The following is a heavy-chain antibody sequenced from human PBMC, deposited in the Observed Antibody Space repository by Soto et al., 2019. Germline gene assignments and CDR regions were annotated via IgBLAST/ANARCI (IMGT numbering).Heavy chain of an antibody. D-gene: IGHD6-13*01. CDR1: GFTFSTCV. CDR3: AKGQISDRWYAED. V-gene: IGHV3-23*01. Sequence: EVHLLESGGGLVQPGESLRLSCGASGFTFSTCVMTWVRQAPGKGLEWVATISPGGASFYADSVKGRFTISRDNSKNTMYLQMNNLRVEDTAVFYWAKGQISDRWYAEDWGQGTMVTVSS. CDR2: ISPGGAS. J-gene: IGHJ4*02.